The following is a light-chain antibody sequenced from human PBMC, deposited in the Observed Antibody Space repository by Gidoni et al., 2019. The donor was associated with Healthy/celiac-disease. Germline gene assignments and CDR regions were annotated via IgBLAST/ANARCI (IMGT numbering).Light chain of an antibody. Sequence: EIVLTQSPGTLSLSPGESATLSCRASQSVSSSYLAWYQQKPGQAPRLLIYGASSRATGIPDRFSGSGSGTDFTLTISRLEPEDFAVYYCQQYGSSPLTFGRGTKVEIK. V-gene: IGKV3-20*01. CDR3: QQYGSSPLT. CDR2: GAS. CDR1: QSVSSSY. J-gene: IGKJ4*01.